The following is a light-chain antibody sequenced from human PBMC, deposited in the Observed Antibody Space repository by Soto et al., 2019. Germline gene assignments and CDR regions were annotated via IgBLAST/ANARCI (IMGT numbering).Light chain of an antibody. J-gene: IGLJ2*01. CDR3: CSYAGSSTLI. CDR1: SSDLGTYNV. Sequence: QSALTQPASVSGSPGQSITISCTGTSSDLGTYNVVSWYQQHPGKAPKLMIYEGSKRPSGVSNRFSGSKSGNTASLTISGLQAEDEADYYCCSYAGSSTLIFGGGTKVTVL. V-gene: IGLV2-23*01. CDR2: EGS.